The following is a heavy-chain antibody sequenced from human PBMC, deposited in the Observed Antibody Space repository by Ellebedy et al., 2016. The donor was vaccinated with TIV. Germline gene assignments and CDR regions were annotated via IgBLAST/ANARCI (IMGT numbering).Heavy chain of an antibody. CDR1: GYSFTSYW. J-gene: IGHJ3*02. V-gene: IGHV5-51*01. D-gene: IGHD5-18*01. CDR2: IYPGDSDT. Sequence: KVSXXGSGYSFTSYWIGWVRQMPGKGLEWMGIIYPGDSDTRYSPSFQGQVTISADKSISTAYLQWSSLKASDTAMYYCARGSGIQLWLRYKESYDAFDIWGQGTMVTVSS. CDR3: ARGSGIQLWLRYKESYDAFDI.